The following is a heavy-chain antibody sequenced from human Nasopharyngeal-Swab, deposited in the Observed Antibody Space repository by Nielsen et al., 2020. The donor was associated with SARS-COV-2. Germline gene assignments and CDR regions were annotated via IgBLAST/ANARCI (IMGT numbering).Heavy chain of an antibody. Sequence: GESLKISCAASGFTFSTYAMHWVRQAPGKGPEWVTLISNDGSNKYYGDSVKGRFTISRDNSRNTLFLQMNSLGPEDTAVYYCAKAQGIRYGLDVWGHGTTVTVSS. CDR1: GFTFSTYA. J-gene: IGHJ6*02. CDR3: AKAQGIRYGLDV. V-gene: IGHV3-30*18. CDR2: ISNDGSNK.